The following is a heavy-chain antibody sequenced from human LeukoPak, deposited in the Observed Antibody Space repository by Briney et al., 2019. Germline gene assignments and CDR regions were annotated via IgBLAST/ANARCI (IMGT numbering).Heavy chain of an antibody. D-gene: IGHD3-10*01. J-gene: IGHJ6*02. CDR2: MNPNSGNT. CDR3: ARVLGYYGSGSYADGMDV. CDR1: GYTFTSYD. V-gene: IGHV1-8*01. Sequence: GASVKVSCKASGYTFTSYDINWVRHATGQGLEWMGWMNPNSGNTGYAQKFQGRVTMTRNTSISTAYMELSSLRSEDTAVYYCARVLGYYGSGSYADGMDVWGQGTTVTVSS.